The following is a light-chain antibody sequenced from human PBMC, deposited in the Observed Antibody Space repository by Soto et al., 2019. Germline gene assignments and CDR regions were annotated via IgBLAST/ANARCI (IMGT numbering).Light chain of an antibody. CDR2: KAS. Sequence: DIQMTQSPSTLSASVGDRVTITCRASQSISSWLAWYQQKPGKAPKLLIYKASSLESGVPSRFSGSGSGTEFTLTICSLQPDDFASYCCQQCNSYPWTFGQGTKVEIK. CDR3: QQCNSYPWT. V-gene: IGKV1-5*03. CDR1: QSISSW. J-gene: IGKJ1*01.